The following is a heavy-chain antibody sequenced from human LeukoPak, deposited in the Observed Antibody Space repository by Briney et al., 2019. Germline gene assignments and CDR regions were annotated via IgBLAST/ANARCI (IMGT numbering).Heavy chain of an antibody. CDR3: AREGQPGDYVWGSYRYTGFLDY. CDR2: IYHSGST. CDR1: GGSISSGGYS. V-gene: IGHV4-30-2*01. Sequence: SETLSLTCAVSGGSISSGGYSWSWIRQPPGKGLEWIGYIYHSGSTYYNPSLKSRVTISVDTSKNQFSLKLSSVTAADTAVYYCAREGQPGDYVWGSYRYTGFLDYWGQGTLVTVSS. D-gene: IGHD3-16*02. J-gene: IGHJ4*02.